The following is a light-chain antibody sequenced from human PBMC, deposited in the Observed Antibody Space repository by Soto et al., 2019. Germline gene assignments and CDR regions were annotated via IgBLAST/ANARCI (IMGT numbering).Light chain of an antibody. J-gene: IGKJ1*01. V-gene: IGKV1-5*01. CDR1: QSISSW. CDR3: QXYNSYWT. Sequence: DIQMTQSPSTLSASVGDRVTITCRASQSISSWLAWYQQKPGKAPKLLIYDASSLESGVPSRFSGSGSGTEFTLTISSLQPDDFETYYCQXYNSYWTFGQGTKV. CDR2: DAS.